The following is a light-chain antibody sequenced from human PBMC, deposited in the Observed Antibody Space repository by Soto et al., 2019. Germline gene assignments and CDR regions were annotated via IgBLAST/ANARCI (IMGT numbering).Light chain of an antibody. CDR1: QRISSW. V-gene: IGKV1-5*01. CDR3: QQYNSYSPT. CDR2: DAS. Sequence: DIQMTQSPSTLSASVGDRVTITCRASQRISSWLAWYQQKTGKAPKLLIYDASSLESGVPSRFSGSGSGTEFTLTISSLQPDDFATYFCQQYNSYSPTFGQGTKVEIK. J-gene: IGKJ1*01.